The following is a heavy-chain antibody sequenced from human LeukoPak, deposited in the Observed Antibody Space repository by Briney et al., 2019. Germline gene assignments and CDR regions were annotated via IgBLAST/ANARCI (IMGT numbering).Heavy chain of an antibody. CDR3: AKGRLGSGTYFVY. J-gene: IGHJ4*02. Sequence: GSLRLSCAASGFTFGSYAMSWVRQAPGKGLEWVSAISGSGGSTKYADSVKGRFTISRDNSKHTVFLQMTSLRADDTAVYYCAKGRLGSGTYFVYWGQGTLVTVSS. CDR2: ISGSGGST. D-gene: IGHD3-10*01. V-gene: IGHV3-23*01. CDR1: GFTFGSYA.